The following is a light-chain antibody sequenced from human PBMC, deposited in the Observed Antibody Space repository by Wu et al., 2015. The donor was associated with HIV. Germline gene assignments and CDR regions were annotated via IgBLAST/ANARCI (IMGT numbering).Light chain of an antibody. J-gene: IGKJ1*01. Sequence: DIQMTQSPSSLSASVGDRVTITCRASQSISSYLNWYQQKPGKAPKLLIYAASSLQSGVPSRFSGSGSGTDFTLTISSLQPEDFATYYCQQSYTYPQTFGQGTKVEIK. CDR2: AAS. CDR1: QSISSY. CDR3: QQSYTYPQT. V-gene: IGKV1-39*01.